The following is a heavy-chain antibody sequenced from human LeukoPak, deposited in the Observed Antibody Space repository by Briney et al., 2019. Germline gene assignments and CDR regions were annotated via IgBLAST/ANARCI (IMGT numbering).Heavy chain of an antibody. V-gene: IGHV4-34*01. Sequence: SETLSLTCAVYGGSFSGYYWSWIRQPPGKGLGWIGEINHSGSTNYNPSLKSRVTISVDTSKNQFSLKLSSVTAADTAVYYCARGVGGPVPTMTVNWFDPWGQGTLVTVSS. CDR2: INHSGST. CDR1: GGSFSGYY. J-gene: IGHJ5*02. CDR3: ARGVGGPVPTMTVNWFDP. D-gene: IGHD3-22*01.